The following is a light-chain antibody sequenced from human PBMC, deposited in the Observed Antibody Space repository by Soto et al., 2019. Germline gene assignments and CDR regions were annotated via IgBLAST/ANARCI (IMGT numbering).Light chain of an antibody. CDR3: YAYGLSNTFA. V-gene: IGLV2-23*02. CDR1: TSDIGSYDL. J-gene: IGLJ2*01. CDR2: GVN. Sequence: SALTQPASVSGSPGQSITISCTGTTSDIGSYDLVSWYRQHPGEAPSLLIYGVNKRPSGVSNRFSGSKSGNTAYLTISGLQAEDEAHYWCYAYGLSNTFAFGGGTKLTVL.